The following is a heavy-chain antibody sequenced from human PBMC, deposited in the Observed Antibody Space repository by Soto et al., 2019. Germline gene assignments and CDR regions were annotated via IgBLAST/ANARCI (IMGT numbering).Heavy chain of an antibody. CDR1: GGSISSGGYY. V-gene: IGHV4-31*03. Sequence: TLSLTCTVSGGSISSGGYYWSLIRQHPGKGLEWIGYIYYSGSTYYNPSLKSRVTISVDTSKNQFSLKLSSVTAADTAVYYCARVLAAAGSYYFDYWGQGTLVTVSS. J-gene: IGHJ4*02. CDR3: ARVLAAAGSYYFDY. D-gene: IGHD6-13*01. CDR2: IYYSGST.